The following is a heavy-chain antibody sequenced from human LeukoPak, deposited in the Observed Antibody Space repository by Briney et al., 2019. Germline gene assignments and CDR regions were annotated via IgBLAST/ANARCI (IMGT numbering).Heavy chain of an antibody. CDR2: IKSDGSST. D-gene: IGHD2/OR15-2a*01. CDR1: GFTFSSYW. J-gene: IGHJ4*02. CDR3: TRVPYL. V-gene: IGHV3-74*01. Sequence: GSLTLSCAASGFTFSSYWWHWVRQPPGKGLVWVSRIKSDGSSTSYADSVKGRFTISRDNAKNTLYLQMNSLRAEDTAVYYCTRVPYLGGEGTLVTVSS.